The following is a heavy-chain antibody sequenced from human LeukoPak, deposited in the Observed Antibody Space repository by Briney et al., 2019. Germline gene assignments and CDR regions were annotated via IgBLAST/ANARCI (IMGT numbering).Heavy chain of an antibody. Sequence: PGESMGLACAASGFTFSSYAMSWVRQAPGKGLEWVSGISTSGGSTSYADSVKGRFTISRDNPRNTLYMQMHSLRAEDTAVYYRAIMHPYYDGSGYWVQWGQGTLVTVSS. V-gene: IGHV3-23*01. D-gene: IGHD3-22*01. CDR1: GFTFSSYA. CDR3: AIMHPYYDGSGYWVQ. CDR2: ISTSGGST. J-gene: IGHJ4*02.